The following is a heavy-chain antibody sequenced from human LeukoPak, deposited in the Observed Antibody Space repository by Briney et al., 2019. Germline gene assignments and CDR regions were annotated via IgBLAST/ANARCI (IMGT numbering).Heavy chain of an antibody. V-gene: IGHV4-38-2*02. CDR1: GYSISSGYY. D-gene: IGHD6-13*01. CDR2: IYHSGST. CDR3: AGDASSSWWFY. Sequence: SETLSLTCAVSGYSISSGYYWGWIRQPPGKGLEWIGSIYHSGSTYYNPSLKSRVTISVDTSKNQFSLKLSSVTAADTALYYCAGDASSSWWFYWGQGTLVTVSS. J-gene: IGHJ4*02.